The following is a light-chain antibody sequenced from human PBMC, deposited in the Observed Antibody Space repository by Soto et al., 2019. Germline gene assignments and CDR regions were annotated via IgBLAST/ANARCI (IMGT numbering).Light chain of an antibody. CDR3: QQSYSTRIT. CDR2: AAS. J-gene: IGKJ5*01. CDR1: QSISSY. V-gene: IGKV1-39*01. Sequence: DIQMTQSPSSLSASVGDRVTITCRASQSISSYLNWYQQKPGKAPKLLIYAASSLQSGVPSRFSGSGSGTDFTLTISSLQHEDFATYYCQQSYSTRITFGQGTRLEIK.